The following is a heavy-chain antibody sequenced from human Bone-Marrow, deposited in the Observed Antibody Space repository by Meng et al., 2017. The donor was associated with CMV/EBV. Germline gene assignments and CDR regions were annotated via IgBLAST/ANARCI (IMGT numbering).Heavy chain of an antibody. CDR1: GGSFSRYA. D-gene: IGHD3-10*01. J-gene: IGHJ6*02. Sequence: SDNVPRKASGGSFSRYAISWVRQAPGQGLEWMGGIIPIFGTANYAQKFQGRVTITTDESTSTAYMFLSSLRSDDTAVYYCARGGFGGSGATYYYYDEMDFWGHGTAVTVSS. V-gene: IGHV1-69*05. CDR3: ARGGFGGSGATYYYYDEMDF. CDR2: IIPIFGTA.